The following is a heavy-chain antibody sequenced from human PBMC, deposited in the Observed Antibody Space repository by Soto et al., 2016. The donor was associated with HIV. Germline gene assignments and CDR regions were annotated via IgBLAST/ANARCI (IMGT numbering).Heavy chain of an antibody. CDR3: AKVAPPATEYLTGGKYLQPT. CDR1: GFTFSNYA. CDR2: ISGNGQSA. D-gene: IGHD3-9*01. J-gene: IGHJ2*01. V-gene: IGHV3-23*01. Sequence: EVQLLESGGGLQRPGGSLTLSCTASGFTFSNYAMSWVRQTPEKGLKWVAVISGNGQSAYYANSVKGRFTISRDNAKTTVYLQMNSLRGEDAALYYCAKVAPPATEYLTGGKYLQPTWGR.